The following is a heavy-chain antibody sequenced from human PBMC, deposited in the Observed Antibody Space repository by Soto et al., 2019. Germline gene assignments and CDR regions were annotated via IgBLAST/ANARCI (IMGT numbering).Heavy chain of an antibody. CDR2: MNPNSGNT. CDR1: GYTFTSYD. D-gene: IGHD3-3*01. Sequence: QVQLVQSGAEVKKPGASVKVSCKASGYTFTSYDINWVRQATGQGLEWMGWMNPNSGNTGYAQKFQGRVTMTRNTSISTAYMELSSLRSEDTAVYYGARAIMEYYDFWSGYYGYNWFDPWGQGTLVTVSS. V-gene: IGHV1-8*01. CDR3: ARAIMEYYDFWSGYYGYNWFDP. J-gene: IGHJ5*02.